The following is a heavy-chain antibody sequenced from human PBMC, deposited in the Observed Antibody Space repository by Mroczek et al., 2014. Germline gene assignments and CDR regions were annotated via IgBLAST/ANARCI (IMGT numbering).Heavy chain of an antibody. CDR2: INHSGST. D-gene: IGHD4-11*01. J-gene: IGHJ4*02. CDR3: ARGLNTVKSY. V-gene: IGHV4-34*01. Sequence: QVQLQQWGAGLLKPSETLSLTCAVYGGSFSGYYWSWIRQPPGKGLEWIGEINHSGSTNYNPSLKSRVTISVDTSKNQFSLKLSSVTAADTAVYYCARGLNTVKSYWGQGTLVTVSS. CDR1: GGSFSGYY.